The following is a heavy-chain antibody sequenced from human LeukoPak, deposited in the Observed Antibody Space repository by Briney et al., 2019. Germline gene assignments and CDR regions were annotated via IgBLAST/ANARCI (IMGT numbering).Heavy chain of an antibody. J-gene: IGHJ4*02. CDR2: IRYDGSNK. CDR1: GFTFSSYG. Sequence: GGSLRLSCAASGFTFSSYGMHWVRQAPGKGLEWVAFIRYDGSNKYYVDSVKGRFTISRDNSKNTLYLQMNSLRAEDTAVYYCAKVPRKTSSTSCYFTDWGQGTLVTVSS. CDR3: AKVPRKTSSTSCYFTD. V-gene: IGHV3-30*02. D-gene: IGHD2-2*01.